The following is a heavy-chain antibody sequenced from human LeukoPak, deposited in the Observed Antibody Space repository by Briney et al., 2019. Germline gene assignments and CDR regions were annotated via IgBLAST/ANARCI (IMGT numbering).Heavy chain of an antibody. CDR1: GGSISSYY. Sequence: SETLSLTCTVSGGSISSYYWSWIRQPPGKGLEWIGRIYTSGSTNYNPSLKSRVAMSVDTSKNQFSLKLSSVTAADTAVYYCARGSYYDYVWGSLDAFDIWGQGTMVTVSS. J-gene: IGHJ3*02. CDR2: IYTSGST. CDR3: ARGSYYDYVWGSLDAFDI. V-gene: IGHV4-4*07. D-gene: IGHD3-16*01.